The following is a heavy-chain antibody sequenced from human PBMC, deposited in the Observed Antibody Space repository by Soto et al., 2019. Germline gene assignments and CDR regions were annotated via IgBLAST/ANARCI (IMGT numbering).Heavy chain of an antibody. D-gene: IGHD3-10*01. CDR1: GFTFSNCN. CDR2: ISHSSTYI. J-gene: IGHJ6*02. CDR3: ARDGGGSGSYYTSPTYYCYGMDV. V-gene: IGHV3-21*06. Sequence: PGGSLILSCAASGFTFSNCNMNWVRQAPGKGLEWVSSISHSSTYIYYADSVRGRFTIFRDNAKNSLYLQMNSLRDEDTAVYYCARDGGGSGSYYTSPTYYCYGMDVWGQGTTVTVSS.